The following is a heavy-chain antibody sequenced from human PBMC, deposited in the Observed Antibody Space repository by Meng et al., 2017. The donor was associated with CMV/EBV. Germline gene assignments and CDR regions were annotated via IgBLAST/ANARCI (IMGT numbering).Heavy chain of an antibody. CDR3: ARGLLWFGELYFDY. CDR2: INPNSGGT. J-gene: IGHJ4*02. CDR1: GYTFTSYD. Sequence: ASVKVSCKASGYTFTSYDINWVRQATGQGLEWMGWINPNSGGTNYAQKFQGRVTMTRDTSISTAYMELSRLRSGDTAVYYCARGLLWFGELYFDYWGQGTLVTVSS. D-gene: IGHD3-10*01. V-gene: IGHV1-2*02.